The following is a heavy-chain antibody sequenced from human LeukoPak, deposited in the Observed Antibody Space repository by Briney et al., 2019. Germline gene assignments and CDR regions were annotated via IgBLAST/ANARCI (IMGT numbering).Heavy chain of an antibody. CDR3: ARHYFDPSGYYVLGLDH. D-gene: IGHD3-22*01. Sequence: SETLSLTCAVYGGSFSGYYWSWIRQPPGKGLEWIGEINHSGSTNYNPSLKSRVTISVDTSKNQFSLKLSSVTAADTAVYYCARHYFDPSGYYVLGLDHWGQGTLITVSS. V-gene: IGHV4-34*01. CDR1: GGSFSGYY. J-gene: IGHJ4*02. CDR2: INHSGST.